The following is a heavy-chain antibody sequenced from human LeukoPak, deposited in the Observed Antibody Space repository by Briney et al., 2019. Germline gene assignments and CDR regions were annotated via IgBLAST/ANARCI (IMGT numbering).Heavy chain of an antibody. CDR1: GFTFSSYW. D-gene: IGHD5-18*01. CDR2: IKQDGSEK. Sequence: GGSLRLSCAASGFTFSSYWMSWVRQAPGKGLEWVANIKQDGSEKYYVDSVKGRFTISRDNAKNSLYLQMNSLRAEDTAVYYCARIPAVADGETAMVKVLYYYGMDVWGQGTTVTVSS. J-gene: IGHJ6*02. V-gene: IGHV3-7*03. CDR3: ARIPAVADGETAMVKVLYYYGMDV.